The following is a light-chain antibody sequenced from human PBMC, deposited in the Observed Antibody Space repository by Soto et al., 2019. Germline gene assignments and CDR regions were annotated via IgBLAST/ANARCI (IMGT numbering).Light chain of an antibody. CDR1: SSDIGAYDY. V-gene: IGLV2-14*01. J-gene: IGLJ2*01. CDR2: EVS. CDR3: SSYSNSNPLGV. Sequence: QSALTQPASLSGSPGQSITISCTGTSSDIGAYDYVSWFQQHPGKAPKLMISEVSNRPSGVSSRFSGSKSGNTASLTISGLQPEDEADYYCSSYSNSNPLGVFGGGTKVTVL.